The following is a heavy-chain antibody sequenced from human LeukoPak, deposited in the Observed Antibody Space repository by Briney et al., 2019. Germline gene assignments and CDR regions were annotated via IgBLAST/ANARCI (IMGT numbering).Heavy chain of an antibody. CDR1: GFTFSSYA. CDR2: ISGSGGST. V-gene: IGHV3-23*01. CDR3: ARVKIAVVDY. Sequence: GGSLRLSCAASGFTFSSYAMNWVRQAPGKGLERVSVISGSGGSTYYADSVKGRFTISRDNAKNSLYLQMNSLRAEDTAVYYCARVKIAVVDYWGQGTLVTVSS. D-gene: IGHD6-19*01. J-gene: IGHJ4*02.